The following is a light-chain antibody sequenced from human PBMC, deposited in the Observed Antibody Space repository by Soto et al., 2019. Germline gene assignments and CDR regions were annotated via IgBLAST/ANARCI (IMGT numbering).Light chain of an antibody. V-gene: IGKV3-20*01. CDR2: DTS. J-gene: IGKJ1*01. Sequence: EIVLTQFPGTLSLSPGERATLSCRASQSVRSSSLAWYQQKPGQAPRLLIYDTSSRAAGIPDRFSGSGSGTDFTLTISRLEPEDFAVYFCQQYGSAPPRTFGQGTKVDIK. CDR1: QSVRSSS. CDR3: QQYGSAPPRT.